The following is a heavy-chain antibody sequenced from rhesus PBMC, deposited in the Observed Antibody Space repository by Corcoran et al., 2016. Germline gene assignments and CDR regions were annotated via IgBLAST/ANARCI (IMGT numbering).Heavy chain of an antibody. CDR1: GFPVSKYG. CDR3: TRAVGTSFTLDY. J-gene: IGHJ4*01. D-gene: IGHD5-24*01. CDR2: LKPEGAGGTA. Sequence: LQESGGGFVESGGSRTLSCAASGFPVSKYGLKWVRQVAGKGLAWVAFLKPEGAGGTATYAESVRGRFLVSRDDSKSILYLQMSSLKSEDTAVYYCTRAVGTSFTLDYWGQGVLVTVSS. V-gene: IGHV3-16*01.